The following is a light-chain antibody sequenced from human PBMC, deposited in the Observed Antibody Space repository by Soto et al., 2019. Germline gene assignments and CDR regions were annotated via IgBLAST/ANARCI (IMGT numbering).Light chain of an antibody. CDR3: QQYNDFSRT. CDR2: KAS. Sequence: DIPMRQSPSTVSAYVGDRVTITCRASQSISSGLAWYQQKTGKAPKLLIYKASSLESGVPSRFSGSGSGTEFTLTISSLQPDDFATYYCQQYNDFSRTFGQGTKV. J-gene: IGKJ1*01. CDR1: QSISSG. V-gene: IGKV1-5*03.